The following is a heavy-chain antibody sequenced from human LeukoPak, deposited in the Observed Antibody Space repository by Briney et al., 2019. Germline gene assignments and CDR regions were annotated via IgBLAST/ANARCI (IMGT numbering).Heavy chain of an antibody. CDR3: ARAGIVGATNY. V-gene: IGHV1-2*02. J-gene: IGHJ4*02. CDR1: GYTFTSYD. D-gene: IGHD1-26*01. CDR2: INPNSGGT. Sequence: ASVKVSCKASGYTFTSYDINWVRQATGQGLEWMGWINPNSGGTNYAQKFQGRVTMTRDTSISTAYMELSRLRSDDTAVYYCARAGIVGATNYWGQGTLVTVSS.